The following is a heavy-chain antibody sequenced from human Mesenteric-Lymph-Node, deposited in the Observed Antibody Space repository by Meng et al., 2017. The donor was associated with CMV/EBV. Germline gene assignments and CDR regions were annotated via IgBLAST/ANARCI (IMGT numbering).Heavy chain of an antibody. Sequence: GGSLRLSCKGTGYSFTDFWIGWVRQKPGKGLEYMGIIYPDDSDTRYSPSFQGQVTISADKSISTTYLQWSSLKASDTAMYYCARTQANCGGNCYTTGAFEIWGQGTMVTVSS. J-gene: IGHJ3*02. D-gene: IGHD2-21*01. CDR3: ARTQANCGGNCYTTGAFEI. CDR2: IYPDDSDT. V-gene: IGHV5-51*01. CDR1: GYSFTDFW.